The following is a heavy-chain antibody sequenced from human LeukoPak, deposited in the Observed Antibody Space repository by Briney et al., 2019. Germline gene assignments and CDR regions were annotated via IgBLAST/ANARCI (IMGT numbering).Heavy chain of an antibody. J-gene: IGHJ4*02. D-gene: IGHD4-23*01. Sequence: SETLSLTCTVSGGSISSGDYYWSRIRQPPGKGLEWIGYIYYSGSTYYNPSLKSRVTISVDTSKNQFSLKLSSVTAADTAVYYCARAGHGGNSLRNWGSRGTFDYWGQGTLVTVSS. V-gene: IGHV4-30-4*08. CDR1: GGSISSGDYY. CDR2: IYYSGST. CDR3: ARAGHGGNSLRNWGSRGTFDY.